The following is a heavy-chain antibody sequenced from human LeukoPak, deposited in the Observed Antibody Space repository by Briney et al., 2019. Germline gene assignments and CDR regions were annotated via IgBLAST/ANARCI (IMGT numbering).Heavy chain of an antibody. Sequence: SETLSLTCTVSGGSISGSSYFWGWIRQSPAKGLEWIGSISYSGITHYNPSLKSRVTMSVDTSRNQVSLNLDSVTAADTAVYYCARDSYCNTTSCHLDYWGQGILVTVSS. D-gene: IGHD2-2*01. CDR3: ARDSYCNTTSCHLDY. V-gene: IGHV4-39*07. J-gene: IGHJ4*02. CDR2: ISYSGIT. CDR1: GGSISGSSYF.